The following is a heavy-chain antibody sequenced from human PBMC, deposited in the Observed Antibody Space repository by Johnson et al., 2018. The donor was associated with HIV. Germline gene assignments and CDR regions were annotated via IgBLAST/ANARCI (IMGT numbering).Heavy chain of an antibody. CDR2: ISYDGSKK. Sequence: QEQRVESGGGVVQPGRSLRLSCAASGFTFSRYAMHWVRQAPGKGLEWVAVISYDGSKKYYAGSVNGRFTISRDNSKTTLYLQMNSLRVEDTATYYCARGVKQQLSVVDAFGIWGQGTMVTVSS. D-gene: IGHD6-13*01. CDR3: ARGVKQQLSVVDAFGI. CDR1: GFTFSRYA. J-gene: IGHJ3*02. V-gene: IGHV3-30*04.